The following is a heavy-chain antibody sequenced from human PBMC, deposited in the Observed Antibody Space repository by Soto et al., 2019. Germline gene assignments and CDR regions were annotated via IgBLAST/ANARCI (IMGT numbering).Heavy chain of an antibody. CDR3: ARGPFCGDDCYFDV. J-gene: IGHJ4*02. Sequence: KPSETLSLTCTVAGGSISGFYWSWVRQPAGRGLQWIGRIYSNGATNYNPSLRNRVTMSVDTSTDQYSLNLASMTAADTAVYFCARGPFCGDDCYFDVWGQGTQVTVSS. D-gene: IGHD2-21*02. V-gene: IGHV4-4*07. CDR2: IYSNGAT. CDR1: GGSISGFY.